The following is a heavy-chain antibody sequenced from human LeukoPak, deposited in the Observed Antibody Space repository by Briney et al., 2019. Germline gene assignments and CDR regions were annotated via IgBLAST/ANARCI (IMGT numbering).Heavy chain of an antibody. Sequence: GGSLRLSCAASGFTFSSYSMNWVRQAPGKGLEWVSSISSSSSYIYYADLVKGRFTISRDNAKNSLYLQMNSLRAEDTAVYYCARVRPGVLLRSSLDYWGQGTLVTVSS. CDR1: GFTFSSYS. CDR2: ISSSSSYI. D-gene: IGHD1-26*01. V-gene: IGHV3-21*01. CDR3: ARVRPGVLLRSSLDY. J-gene: IGHJ4*02.